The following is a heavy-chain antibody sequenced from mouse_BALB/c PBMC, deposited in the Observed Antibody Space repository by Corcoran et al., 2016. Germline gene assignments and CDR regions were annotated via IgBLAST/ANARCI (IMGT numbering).Heavy chain of an antibody. V-gene: IGHV14-3*02. CDR1: GFNIKDNY. Sequence: EVQLQQSGAELVKPGASVKLSCTASGFNIKDNYMHWVKQRPEQGLEWIGRIDPANGNTKYVPKFQGKATITADTSANTAYLQLSSLTAEDTAVYYCASEGYGNYVEYDYGGQGTTLTVSS. D-gene: IGHD2-1*01. J-gene: IGHJ2*01. CDR3: ASEGYGNYVEYDY. CDR2: IDPANGNT.